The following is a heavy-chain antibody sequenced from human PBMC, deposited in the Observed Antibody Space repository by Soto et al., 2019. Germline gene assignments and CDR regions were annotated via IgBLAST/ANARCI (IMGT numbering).Heavy chain of an antibody. D-gene: IGHD2-2*01. CDR3: ARSQGSSTSLEIYYYYYYGMDV. CDR2: IIPISDTT. J-gene: IGHJ6*02. Sequence: QVQLVQSGAEVKKPGSSVKVSCKAYGGTFSSYAISWVRQAPGQGLERMGGIIPISDTTNYAQKFQGRVTITADESTSTAYMELSSLRSEDTAVYYCARSQGSSTSLEIYYYYYYGMDVWGQGTTVTVSS. V-gene: IGHV1-69*01. CDR1: GGTFSSYA.